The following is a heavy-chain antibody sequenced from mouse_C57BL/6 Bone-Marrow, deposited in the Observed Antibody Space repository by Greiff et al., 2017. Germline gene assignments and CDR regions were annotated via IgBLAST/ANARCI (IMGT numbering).Heavy chain of an antibody. CDR1: GYTFTDYY. J-gene: IGHJ2*01. D-gene: IGHD2-1*01. Sequence: EVQLQQSGPVLVKPGASVKMSCKASGYTFTDYYMNWVKQSHGKSLEWIGVINPYNGGTSYNQKFKGKATLTVDKSSSTAYMELNSLTSEDSAVYYCARRGDLLWSLFDYWGQGTTLTVSS. CDR2: INPYNGGT. CDR3: ARRGDLLWSLFDY. V-gene: IGHV1-19*01.